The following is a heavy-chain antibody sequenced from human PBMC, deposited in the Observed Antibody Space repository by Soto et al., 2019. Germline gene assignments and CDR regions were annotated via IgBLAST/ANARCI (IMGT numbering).Heavy chain of an antibody. J-gene: IGHJ4*02. D-gene: IGHD3-16*01. CDR2: IYSSGST. CDR1: GVSISSGDDY. Sequence: QVQLQESGPGVVKPSQTLSLTCIVSGVSISSGDDYWSWIRQPPGKGLEWIGYIYSSGSTYCNPSXXRXAXXSAATSKNHFSLELTSVTAADTAVYYCARGGAYDYWGQGALVTVSS. CDR3: ARGGAYDY. V-gene: IGHV4-30-4*01.